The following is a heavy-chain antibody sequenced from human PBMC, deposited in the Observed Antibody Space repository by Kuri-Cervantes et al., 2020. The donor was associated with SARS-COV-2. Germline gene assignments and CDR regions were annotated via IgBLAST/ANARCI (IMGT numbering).Heavy chain of an antibody. CDR3: AKGPVGATGAFDI. CDR1: GFTFDDYA. Sequence: GESLKISCAASGFTFDDYAMHWVRQAPGKGLEWVSAISGSGGSTYYADSVKGRFTISRDNSKNTLYLQMNSLRAEDTAVYYCAKGPVGATGAFDIWGQGTMVTVSS. D-gene: IGHD1-26*01. J-gene: IGHJ3*02. V-gene: IGHV3-23*01. CDR2: ISGSGGST.